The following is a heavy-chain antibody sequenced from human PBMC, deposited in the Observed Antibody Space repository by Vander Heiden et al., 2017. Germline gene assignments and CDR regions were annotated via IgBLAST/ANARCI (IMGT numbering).Heavy chain of an antibody. Sequence: QVQLVESGGGVVQPGRSLRLSCAASGVTFNSFGMHWVRQAPGKGLEWVAVIWYDGTNKQYADSVKGRVTISRDNSKKTLYLQMNSLKVEDTALYYCARESYGDGWPFDYWGQGTLVSVSS. V-gene: IGHV3-33*01. CDR2: IWYDGTNK. CDR1: GVTFNSFG. CDR3: ARESYGDGWPFDY. D-gene: IGHD2-2*03. J-gene: IGHJ4*02.